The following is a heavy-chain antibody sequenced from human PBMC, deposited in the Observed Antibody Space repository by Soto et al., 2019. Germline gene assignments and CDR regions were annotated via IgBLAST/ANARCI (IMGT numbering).Heavy chain of an antibody. V-gene: IGHV4-34*01. CDR1: GGSFSGYY. CDR2: INHSGST. Sequence: SETLSLTCAVYGGSFSGYYWSWIRQPPGKGLEWIGEINHSGSTNYNPSLKSRVTISVDTSKNQFSLKLSSVTAADTAVYYCARVGFRDYGGNYGYWGQGTLVTVSS. J-gene: IGHJ4*02. CDR3: ARVGFRDYGGNYGY. D-gene: IGHD4-17*01.